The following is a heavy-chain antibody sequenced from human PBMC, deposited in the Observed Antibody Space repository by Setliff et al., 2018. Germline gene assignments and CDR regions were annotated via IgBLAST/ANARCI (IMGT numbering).Heavy chain of an antibody. D-gene: IGHD5-18*01. CDR2: VDPEGGET. Sequence: ASVKVSCKASGFTFTDYYMDWVQQAPGKGLEWMGRVDPEGGETLYAEKFQGRVTIVADTSINTAYMELSSLGSDDTAVYYCASMSGLRYGYFFWGQGTLVTVSS. J-gene: IGHJ4*02. CDR1: GFTFTDYY. V-gene: IGHV1-69-2*01. CDR3: ASMSGLRYGYFF.